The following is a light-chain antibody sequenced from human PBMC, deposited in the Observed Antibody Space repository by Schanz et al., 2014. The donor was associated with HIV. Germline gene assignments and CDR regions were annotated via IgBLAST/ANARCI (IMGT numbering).Light chain of an antibody. V-gene: IGLV2-14*03. J-gene: IGLJ2*01. CDR3: SSYASSTSVL. Sequence: QSALTQPASVSGSPGQSISISCAGTSSDVGGDNFVSWYQQHPGRAPKLLVYDVTNRPSGVSSRFSGSKSGNTASLTISGLQPEDEADYYCSSYASSTSVLFGGGTKLTVL. CDR1: SSDVGGDNF. CDR2: DVT.